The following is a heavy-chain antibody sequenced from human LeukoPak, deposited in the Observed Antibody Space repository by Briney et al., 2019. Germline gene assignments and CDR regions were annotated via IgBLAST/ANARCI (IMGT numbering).Heavy chain of an antibody. Sequence: GGSLRLSCAASGFTFRNYAMSWVRQAPGKGLEWVSTISDSGVSTDYANSVKGRFTISGDNSKNTLYLQMNSLRAEDTAVYFCAKGTLGHCNGASCYPLDYWGQGTLVTVSS. CDR2: ISDSGVST. V-gene: IGHV3-23*01. CDR1: GFTFRNYA. J-gene: IGHJ4*02. D-gene: IGHD2-15*01. CDR3: AKGTLGHCNGASCYPLDY.